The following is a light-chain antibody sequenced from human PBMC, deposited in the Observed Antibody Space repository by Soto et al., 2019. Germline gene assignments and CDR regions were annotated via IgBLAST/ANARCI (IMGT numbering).Light chain of an antibody. CDR1: QSVSSY. V-gene: IGKV3-11*01. CDR3: QQRSNWPLYT. J-gene: IGKJ2*01. Sequence: EIVLTQSPATLSLSPGERATLSCRASQSVSSYLAWYQQKPGQAPRLLIYDASNRATGIPARFSGSGSGTDFTLTISILEPEDFALYYCQQRSNWPLYTFGQGTKLEIK. CDR2: DAS.